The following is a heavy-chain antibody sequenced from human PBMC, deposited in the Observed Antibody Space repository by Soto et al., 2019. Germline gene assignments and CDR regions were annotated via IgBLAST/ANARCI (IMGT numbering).Heavy chain of an antibody. CDR3: ARLTRVTTFDN. CDR2: IIPMFGAT. Sequence: SVKVSCKASGGTFSSYAISWVRQAPGQGLEWMGGIIPMFGATKYAQKFQGRVTITADESTSTAYMELSSLRSEDTAVYYCARLTRVTTFDNWGQGTLVTVSS. CDR1: GGTFSSYA. D-gene: IGHD4-17*01. V-gene: IGHV1-69*13. J-gene: IGHJ4*02.